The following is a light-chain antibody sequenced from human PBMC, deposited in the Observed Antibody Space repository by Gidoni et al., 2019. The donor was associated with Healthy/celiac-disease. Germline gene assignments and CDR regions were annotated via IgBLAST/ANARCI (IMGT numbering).Light chain of an antibody. V-gene: IGKV1-33*01. CDR2: DAS. CDR3: QQDDNLPLT. Sequence: DIQITKSPSSLSASVGDRVTITSQASQDLSNYLKWYQQKPEKAPKLLIYDASNLETGVPSRFSGSGAGTDFTFTISSLQPEDIATYYCQQDDNLPLTFGGGTKVEIK. CDR1: QDLSNY. J-gene: IGKJ4*01.